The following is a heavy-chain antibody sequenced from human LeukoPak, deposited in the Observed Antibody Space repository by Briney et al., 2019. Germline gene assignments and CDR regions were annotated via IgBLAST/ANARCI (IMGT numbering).Heavy chain of an antibody. CDR3: ARNYCSSTSCQGWDAFDI. V-gene: IGHV1-2*04. J-gene: IGHJ3*02. D-gene: IGHD2-2*01. CDR2: INPNSGGT. CDR1: GYTFTGYY. Sequence: ASVKVSCKASGYTFTGYYMHWVRQAPGQRLEWMGWINPNSGGTNYAQKFQGWVTMTRDTSISTAYMELSRLRSDDTAVYYCARNYCSSTSCQGWDAFDIWGQGTMVTVSS.